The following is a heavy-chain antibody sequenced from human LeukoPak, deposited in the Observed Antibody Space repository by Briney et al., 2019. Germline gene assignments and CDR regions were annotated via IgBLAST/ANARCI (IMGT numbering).Heavy chain of an antibody. CDR1: GFTFSNYA. CDR3: AGESFDI. Sequence: PGGSLRLSCVASGFTFSNYAMDWVRQAPGKGLEWVAVISKDGSMKYYADSVQGRFTVSRDNSENTLHLQMNSLKTEDTAVYYCAGESFDIWGQGTMVTVSS. CDR2: ISKDGSMK. J-gene: IGHJ3*02. V-gene: IGHV3-30*04.